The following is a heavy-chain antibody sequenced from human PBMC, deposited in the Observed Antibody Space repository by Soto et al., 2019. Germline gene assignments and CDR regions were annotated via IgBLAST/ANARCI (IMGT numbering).Heavy chain of an antibody. CDR1: GFTFSSYG. CDR2: ISYDGSNK. CDR3: TKDLLHHYDILTGPVDY. J-gene: IGHJ4*02. Sequence: GGSLRLSCAASGFTFSSYGMHWVRQAPGKGLEWVAVISYDGSNKYYADSVKGRFTISRDNSKNTLYLQMNSLRAEDTAVYYCTKDLLHHYDILTGPVDYWGQGTLVTVSS. V-gene: IGHV3-30*18. D-gene: IGHD3-9*01.